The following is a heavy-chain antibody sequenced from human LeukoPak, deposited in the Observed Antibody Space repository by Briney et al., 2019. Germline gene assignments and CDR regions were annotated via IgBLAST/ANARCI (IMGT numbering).Heavy chain of an antibody. CDR1: GFTFSSYA. D-gene: IGHD3-22*01. CDR3: AREGDLVVVITWYFDY. Sequence: PGGSLRLSCAASGFTFSSYAMHWVRQAPGKGLEWVAVISYDGSNKYYADSVKGRFTISRDNSKNTLYLQMNSLRAEDTVVYYCAREGDLVVVITWYFDYWGQGTLVTVSS. J-gene: IGHJ4*02. CDR2: ISYDGSNK. V-gene: IGHV3-30*01.